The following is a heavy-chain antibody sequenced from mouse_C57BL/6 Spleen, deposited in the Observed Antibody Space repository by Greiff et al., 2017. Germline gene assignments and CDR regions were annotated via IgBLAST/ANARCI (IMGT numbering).Heavy chain of an antibody. V-gene: IGHV1-85*01. Sequence: QVQLQQSGPELVKPGASVKLSCKASGYTFTSYDINWVKQRPGQGLEWIGWIYPRDGSTKYNEKFKGKATLTVDTSSSTAYMELHSLTSEDSAVYFCASTGPHLDLGYLFAYWGQGTLVTVSA. CDR2: IYPRDGST. J-gene: IGHJ3*01. D-gene: IGHD2-2*01. CDR3: ASTGPHLDLGYLFAY. CDR1: GYTFTSYD.